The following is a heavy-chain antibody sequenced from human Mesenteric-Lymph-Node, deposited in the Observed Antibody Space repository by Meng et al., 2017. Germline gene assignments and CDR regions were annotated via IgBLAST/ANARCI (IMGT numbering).Heavy chain of an antibody. CDR1: GGSIRGYY. J-gene: IGHJ6*02. CDR2: INYSGNI. CDR3: ARGRFYSSSFYYYYGTDV. Sequence: SETLSLTCTVSGGSIRGYYWSWIRQPPGKGLEWIGYINYSGNINYNPSLKSRITISVDTSQNQFSLKLSSVTAADTAVYYCARGRFYSSSFYYYYGTDVWGQGTTVTVSS. D-gene: IGHD6-6*01. V-gene: IGHV4-59*12.